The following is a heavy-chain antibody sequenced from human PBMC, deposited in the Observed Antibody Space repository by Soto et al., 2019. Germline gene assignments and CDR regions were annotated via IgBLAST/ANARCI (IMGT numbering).Heavy chain of an antibody. CDR1: GYTFTSYD. D-gene: IGHD3-9*01. V-gene: IGHV1-8*01. Sequence: ASVKVSCKASGYTFTSYDINWVRQATGQGLEWMGWMNPNSGNTGYAQKFQDRVTMTRNNSISTAYMELRSLRSEETAVYYCDIYDTFTYDAFDIWGQATMVTVS. J-gene: IGHJ3*02. CDR2: MNPNSGNT. CDR3: DIYDTFTYDAFDI.